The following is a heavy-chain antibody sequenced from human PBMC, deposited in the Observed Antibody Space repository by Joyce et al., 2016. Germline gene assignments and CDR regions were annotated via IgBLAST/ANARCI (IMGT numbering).Heavy chain of an antibody. CDR2: INPNSGGT. CDR3: ARMAETTVMAH. J-gene: IGHJ4*02. Sequence: QVHLMQSGAEVKKPGASVKVSCKTSGYTFTGYFIHWVRQAPGQGLEWMGWINPNSGGTNLAQKFLGRVTMTRDTSISTVHMELRRLRSDDTAVYYCARMAETTVMAHWGRGTLVTVSS. D-gene: IGHD1-1*01. CDR1: GYTFTGYF. V-gene: IGHV1-2*02.